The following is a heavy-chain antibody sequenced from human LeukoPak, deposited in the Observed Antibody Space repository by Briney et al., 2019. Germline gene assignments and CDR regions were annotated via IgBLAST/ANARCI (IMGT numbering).Heavy chain of an antibody. CDR2: INPNSGGT. CDR1: GYTVTGYY. CDR3: ARTLSSAAKNAFDI. V-gene: IGHV1-2*02. D-gene: IGHD6-6*01. J-gene: IGHJ3*02. Sequence: WASVKVSCKASGYTVTGYYMHWVRQAPGQGLEWMGWINPNSGGTNYAQKFQGRVTMTRDTSISTAYMELSRLRSDDTAVYYCARTLSSAAKNAFDIWGQGTMVTVSS.